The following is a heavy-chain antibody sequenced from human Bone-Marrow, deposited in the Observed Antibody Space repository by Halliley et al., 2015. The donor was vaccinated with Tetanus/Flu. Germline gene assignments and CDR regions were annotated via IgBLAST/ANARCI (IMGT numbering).Heavy chain of an antibody. J-gene: IGHJ4*02. Sequence: WVSDFSASGGISNYVDPVRGRFIISRDNFNTMLYLDMNSLTVEDTAIYYCAKAPTTIVTRRFDNWGQGTLVTVSS. V-gene: IGHV3-23*01. D-gene: IGHD3-3*01. CDR3: AKAPTTIVTRRFDN. CDR2: FSASGGIS.